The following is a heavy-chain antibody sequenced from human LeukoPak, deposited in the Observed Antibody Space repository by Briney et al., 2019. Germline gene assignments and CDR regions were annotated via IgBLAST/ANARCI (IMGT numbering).Heavy chain of an antibody. Sequence: ASVKVSCKASGYTFTSYGISWVRQAPGQGLEWMGWISAYNGNTNSAQKFQGRVTLTTDTSTSTAYMELRSLRSDDTAVYYCARDRFPGGGSRDGSDYWGQGTLVTVSS. CDR3: ARDRFPGGGSRDGSDY. D-gene: IGHD2-15*01. CDR1: GYTFTSYG. J-gene: IGHJ4*02. V-gene: IGHV1-18*01. CDR2: ISAYNGNT.